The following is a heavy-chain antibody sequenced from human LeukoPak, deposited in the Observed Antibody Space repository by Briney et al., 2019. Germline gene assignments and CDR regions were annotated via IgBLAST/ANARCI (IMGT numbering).Heavy chain of an antibody. CDR3: ARGGVGIAAAGTFDY. CDR1: GFTFSDYY. V-gene: IGHV3-11*04. D-gene: IGHD6-13*01. CDR2: ISSNGRTI. Sequence: SGGSLRLSCAASGFTFSDYYMSWIRQAPGKGLEWVSYISSNGRTIYYADSVKGRFTISRDNAKNSLYLQMNRLRAEDTAVYYCARGGVGIAAAGTFDYWGQGTLVTVSS. J-gene: IGHJ4*02.